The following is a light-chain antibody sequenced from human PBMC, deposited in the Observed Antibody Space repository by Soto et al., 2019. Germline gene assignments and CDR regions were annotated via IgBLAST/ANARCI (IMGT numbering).Light chain of an antibody. CDR2: GAS. J-gene: IGKJ2*01. V-gene: IGKV3-20*01. CDR3: QQYGSSPYT. Sequence: EIVLTQSPGTLSLSPGERATLSCRASQRVSSGYLAWYHHKPGQAPRLLIDGASSRATGIPDRFSGSGSGTDFILTISSLEPEDFGVYYCQQYGSSPYTFGQGTKLEIK. CDR1: QRVSSGY.